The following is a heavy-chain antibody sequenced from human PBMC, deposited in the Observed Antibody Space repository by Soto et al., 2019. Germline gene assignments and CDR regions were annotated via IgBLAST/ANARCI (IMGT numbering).Heavy chain of an antibody. CDR2: ISYSGGV. J-gene: IGHJ6*03. Sequence: QVQLQQGGAGLLQPSETLSLTCGVYGESLSGFYWSLIRQPPGKGLEWIGEISYSGGVSVNPSLSGRIPLTIETAKHQFSLQLTSATAADENAYFCARRVTDVNRSRNYGQGFSRALHFHLYYHMDVWGRETALTVAS. D-gene: IGHD3-10*01. CDR1: GESLSGFY. CDR3: ARRVTDVNRSRNYGQGFSRALHFHLYYHMDV. V-gene: IGHV4-34*02.